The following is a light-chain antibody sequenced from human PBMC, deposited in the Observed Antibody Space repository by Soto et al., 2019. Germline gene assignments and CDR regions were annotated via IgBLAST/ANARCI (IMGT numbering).Light chain of an antibody. J-gene: IGLJ1*01. CDR2: DVS. V-gene: IGLV2-14*01. CDR1: SSDVGGYNY. Sequence: QSVLTQPASVSGSPGQSITISWTGTSSDVGGYNYVSWYQQHPGKAPKLMICDVSNRPSAVSNRFSGSKSGNTASLTISGLQVEDEADYYCSSYTSSSTLGFGTGTKVTVL. CDR3: SSYTSSSTLG.